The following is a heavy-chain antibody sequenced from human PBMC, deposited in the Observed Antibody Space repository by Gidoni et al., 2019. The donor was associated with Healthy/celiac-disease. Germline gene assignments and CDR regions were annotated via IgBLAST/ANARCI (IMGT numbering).Heavy chain of an antibody. J-gene: IGHJ4*02. CDR1: GFTFSRYA. CDR2: ISYDGSNK. Sequence: QVQLVESGGGVVQPGRSLRLSCSASGFTFSRYAMPWVRQAPGKGLEWVAVISYDGSNKYYADSVKGRFTISRDNSKNTLYLQMNSLRAEDTAVYYCARDEGGYCSGGSCYTSTLDYWGQGTLVTVSS. D-gene: IGHD2-15*01. V-gene: IGHV3-30-3*01. CDR3: ARDEGGYCSGGSCYTSTLDY.